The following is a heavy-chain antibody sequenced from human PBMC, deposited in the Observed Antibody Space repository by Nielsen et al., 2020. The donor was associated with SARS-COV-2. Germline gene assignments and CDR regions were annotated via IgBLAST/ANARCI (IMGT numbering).Heavy chain of an antibody. D-gene: IGHD6-13*01. Sequence: GESLKISCAASGFTFSGSAMHWVRQASGKGLEWVGRIRSKANSYATAYAASAKGRFTISRDDSKNTAYLQMNSLRAEDTAVYYCARGAAGNWFDPWGQGTLVTVSS. CDR3: ARGAAGNWFDP. CDR1: GFTFSGSA. V-gene: IGHV3-73*01. J-gene: IGHJ5*02. CDR2: IRSKANSYAT.